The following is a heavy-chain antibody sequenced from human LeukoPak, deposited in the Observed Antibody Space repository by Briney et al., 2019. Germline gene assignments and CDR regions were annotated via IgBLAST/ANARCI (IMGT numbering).Heavy chain of an antibody. CDR2: IYPGDSDK. V-gene: IGHV5-51*01. CDR1: GYSFSNQW. D-gene: IGHD3-16*01. Sequence: GESLKISCEGSGYSFSNQWIGWVRQMPGQGLEWMGIIYPGDSDKRYSPSFQGQVTISADKSITTAYLQWSALKASDTAIYYCARLGHNTFLDYWGQGTLVTVSS. CDR3: ARLGHNTFLDY. J-gene: IGHJ4*02.